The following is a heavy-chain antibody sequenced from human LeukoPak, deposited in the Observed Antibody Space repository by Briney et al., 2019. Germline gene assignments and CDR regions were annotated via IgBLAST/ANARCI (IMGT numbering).Heavy chain of an antibody. J-gene: IGHJ4*02. CDR2: IIPIFGTA. D-gene: IGHD2-21*02. CDR1: GGTFSSYA. V-gene: IGHV1-69*06. Sequence: SVKVSCKASGGTFSSYAISWVRQAPGQGLEWMGGIIPIFGTANYAQKFQGRVTIIADKATSTAYMELSSLRSEDTAVYYCARVTDCGGDCYSPPDYWGQGTLVTVSS. CDR3: ARVTDCGGDCYSPPDY.